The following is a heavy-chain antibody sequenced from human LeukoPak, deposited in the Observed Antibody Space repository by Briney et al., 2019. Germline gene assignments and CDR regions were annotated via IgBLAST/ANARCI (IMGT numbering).Heavy chain of an antibody. Sequence: GGSLRLSCAASGCTFSTNFMSWVRQAPGKGLEWVSGHNGRGEGTHYADSVKGRLTSSRGNSKNTLYLQLASLTVEDTAVYFCAKDVGRTQWLIFAFWGQGALVTVSS. CDR2: HNGRGEGT. CDR3: AKDVGRTQWLIFAF. D-gene: IGHD6-19*01. J-gene: IGHJ4*02. V-gene: IGHV3-23*01. CDR1: GCTFSTNF.